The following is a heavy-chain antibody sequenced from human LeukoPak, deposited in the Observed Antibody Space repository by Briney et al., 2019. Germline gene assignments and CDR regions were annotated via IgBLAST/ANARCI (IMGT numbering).Heavy chain of an antibody. V-gene: IGHV4-34*01. Sequence: SETLSLTCAVYGGSFSGYYWSWIRQPPGKGLEWIGEINHSGSTNYNPSHKSRVTISVDMSKNQFFLKLSSVTAADTAVYYCAGVVTEAGTRHFDYWGQGTLVTVSS. CDR2: INHSGST. CDR1: GGSFSGYY. CDR3: AGVVTEAGTRHFDY. D-gene: IGHD6-13*01. J-gene: IGHJ4*02.